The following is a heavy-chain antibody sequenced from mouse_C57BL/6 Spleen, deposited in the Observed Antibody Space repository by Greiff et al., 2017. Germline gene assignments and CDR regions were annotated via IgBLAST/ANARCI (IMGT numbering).Heavy chain of an antibody. CDR2: IDPSDSET. D-gene: IGHD2-4*01. CDR1: GYTFTSYW. Sequence: VQLQQPGAELVRPGSSVKLSCKASGYTFTSYWMHWVKQRPIQGLEWIGNIDPSDSETHYNQKFKDKATLTVDKSSSTAYMQLSSLTSEDSAVYYGAREIYYEYGGFAYWGQGTLVTVSA. V-gene: IGHV1-52*01. J-gene: IGHJ3*01. CDR3: AREIYYEYGGFAY.